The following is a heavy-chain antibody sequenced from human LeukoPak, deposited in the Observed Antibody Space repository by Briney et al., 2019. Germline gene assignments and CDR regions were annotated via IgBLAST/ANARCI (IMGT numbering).Heavy chain of an antibody. V-gene: IGHV4-4*02. J-gene: IGHJ4*02. CDR2: IHHSGST. CDR1: GGSMSTNTW. Sequence: SSETLSLTCAVSGGSMSTNTWWSWVRQSPGKGLEWIGEIHHSGSTNYNPSLKSRVTISVDTSKNQFSLKLSSVTAADTAVYYCARVGYSSSWYPSPFDYWGQGTLVTVSS. CDR3: ARVGYSSSWYPSPFDY. D-gene: IGHD6-13*01.